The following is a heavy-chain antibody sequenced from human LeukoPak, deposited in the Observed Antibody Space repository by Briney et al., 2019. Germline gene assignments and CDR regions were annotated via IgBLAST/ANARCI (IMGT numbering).Heavy chain of an antibody. CDR2: IKSRTDGETI. J-gene: IGHJ4*02. Sequence: GGSLRLSCTASGFTFSSVWMTWVRKAPGKGLEWVGRIKSRTDGETIDYAAPVKGRFSISRDDSENTLYLQMNSLKNEDTAVYFCTTVHGAGPVNFDYWGQGSLVTVSS. V-gene: IGHV3-15*01. CDR3: TTVHGAGPVNFDY. D-gene: IGHD3-16*01. CDR1: GFTFSSVW.